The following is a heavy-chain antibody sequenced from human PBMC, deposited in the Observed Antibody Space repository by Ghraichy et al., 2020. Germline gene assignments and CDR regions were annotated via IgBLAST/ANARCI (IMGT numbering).Heavy chain of an antibody. D-gene: IGHD2-21*02. J-gene: IGHJ3*02. Sequence: SVKVSCKASGGTFSSYAISWVRQAPGQGLEWMGGIIPIFGTANYAQKFQGRVTITADESTSTAYMELSSLRSEDTAVYYCARTESPMTYGPTVFDIWGQGKMVTVSS. CDR1: GGTFSSYA. CDR3: ARTESPMTYGPTVFDI. CDR2: IIPIFGTA. V-gene: IGHV1-69*13.